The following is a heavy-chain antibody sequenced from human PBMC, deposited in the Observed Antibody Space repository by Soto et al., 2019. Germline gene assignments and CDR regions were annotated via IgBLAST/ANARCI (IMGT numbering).Heavy chain of an antibody. D-gene: IGHD3-16*01. CDR1: GGSTSSYNH. V-gene: IGHV4-39*07. Sequence: SECPALSCTVSGGSTSSYNHGGSIRQTPGKGLEWIGHIYYSGNTDYNPSLKSRLAISIDTSKNQFSLKLSSVTAADTAVYFCAREGGESSDGLYYFDSWGQGSLVTVSS. J-gene: IGHJ4*02. CDR2: IYYSGNT. CDR3: AREGGESSDGLYYFDS.